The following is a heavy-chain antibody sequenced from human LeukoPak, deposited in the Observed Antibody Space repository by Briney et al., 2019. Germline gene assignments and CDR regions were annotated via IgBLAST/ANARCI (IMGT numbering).Heavy chain of an antibody. J-gene: IGHJ6*03. V-gene: IGHV1-8*02. D-gene: IGHD4-17*01. CDR2: INPNSGNT. CDR3: ARATLDFGDYGGKRYYYYYMDV. CDR1: GYSFTGYY. Sequence: GASVKVSCKASGYSFTGYYMHWVRQAPGQGLEWMGWINPNSGNTGYAQKFQGRVTMTRNTSISTAYMELSSLRSEDTAVYYCARATLDFGDYGGKRYYYYYMDVWGTGTTVTVSS.